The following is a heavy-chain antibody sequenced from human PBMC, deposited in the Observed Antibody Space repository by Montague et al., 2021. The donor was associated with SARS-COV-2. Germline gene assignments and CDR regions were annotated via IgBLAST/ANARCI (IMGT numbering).Heavy chain of an antibody. CDR1: GGSFSGYY. V-gene: IGHV4-34*01. Sequence: SETLSLTCAVYGGSFSGYYWSWIRQPPEKGLEWIGEINQSGKTNNNPSLKSRVIISVDTSKNQFSLKLSSVTAADTAVYYCARRESSVREVTVSAELDYWGQGILVIVSS. D-gene: IGHD3-10*01. CDR2: INQSGKT. CDR3: ARRESSVREVTVSAELDY. J-gene: IGHJ4*02.